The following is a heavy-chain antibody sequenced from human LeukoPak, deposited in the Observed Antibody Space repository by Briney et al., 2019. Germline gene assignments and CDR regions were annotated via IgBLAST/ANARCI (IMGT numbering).Heavy chain of an antibody. Sequence: ASVKVSCKASGGTFISYAISWVRQAPGQGLEWMGGIIPIFGTANYAQKFQGRVTITADESTSTAYMELSSLRPEDTAVYYCARELSTVTTFPSYYYYGMDVWGQGTTVTVSS. D-gene: IGHD4-11*01. CDR2: IIPIFGTA. CDR3: ARELSTVTTFPSYYYYGMDV. J-gene: IGHJ6*02. V-gene: IGHV1-69*13. CDR1: GGTFISYA.